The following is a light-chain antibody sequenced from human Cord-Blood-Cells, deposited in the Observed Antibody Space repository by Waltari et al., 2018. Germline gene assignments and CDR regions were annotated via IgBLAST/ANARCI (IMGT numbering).Light chain of an antibody. CDR1: QSVSSN. CDR3: QQYNNWPPYS. CDR2: GET. Sequence: EIVMTHSPATLSVSPGDRATLSCRASQSVSSNLAWYQQKPGQAPRLLIYGETTRATGIPARFSGSGSGTEFTLTISSLQSEDFAVYYCQQYNNWPPYSFGQGTKLEIK. V-gene: IGKV3-15*01. J-gene: IGKJ2*03.